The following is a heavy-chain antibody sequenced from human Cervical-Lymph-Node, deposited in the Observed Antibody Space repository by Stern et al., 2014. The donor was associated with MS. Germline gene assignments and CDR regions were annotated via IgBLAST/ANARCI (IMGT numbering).Heavy chain of an antibody. V-gene: IGHV1-46*01. Sequence: QVQLGQSGAEIRKPGASVKISCEASGYTFTTYYIHWVRQAPGQGLEWVALFNPSGGKSTYAQRFQGRVTVTGDTSTSTVSLELTGLTSEDTAVYYCARVLSLATSDSWGQGTLVIVSS. CDR1: GYTFTTYY. CDR3: ARVLSLATSDS. D-gene: IGHD1-1*01. CDR2: FNPSGGKS. J-gene: IGHJ4*02.